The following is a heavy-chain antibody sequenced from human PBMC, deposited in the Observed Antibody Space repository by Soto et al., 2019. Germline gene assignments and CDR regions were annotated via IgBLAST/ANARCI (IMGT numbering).Heavy chain of an antibody. J-gene: IGHJ4*02. V-gene: IGHV3-23*01. CDR3: AKDSYSYGGAIDY. Sequence: EVQLLESGGGLVQPGGSLRLSCAASGFTFSSYAMSWVRQAPGKGLEWVSAISGSGGSTYYADSVKGRFTISRDNSKNTLYRQMNSLRAEDTAVYYCAKDSYSYGGAIDYWGQGTLVTVSS. CDR1: GFTFSSYA. CDR2: ISGSGGST. D-gene: IGHD5-18*01.